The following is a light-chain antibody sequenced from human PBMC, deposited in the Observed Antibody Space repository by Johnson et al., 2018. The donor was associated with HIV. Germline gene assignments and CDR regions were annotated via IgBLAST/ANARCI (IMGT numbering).Light chain of an antibody. CDR2: ENT. Sequence: QSVLTQPPSVSAAPGQKVTISCSGSSSNIGNNYVSWYQQLPGTAPKLLIYENTKRPSGIPDRFSGSKSGTSATLGITGLQTGDEGDYYCGTWDSSLSGGVFGTGTKVTVL. CDR1: SSNIGNNY. CDR3: GTWDSSLSGGV. V-gene: IGLV1-51*02. J-gene: IGLJ1*01.